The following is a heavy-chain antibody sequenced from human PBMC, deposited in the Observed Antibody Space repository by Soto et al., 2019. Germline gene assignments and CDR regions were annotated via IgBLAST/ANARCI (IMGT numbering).Heavy chain of an antibody. D-gene: IGHD3-10*01. J-gene: IGHJ4*02. CDR1: GASISSGVYY. Sequence: QVQLQESGPGLVKPSQTLSLTCTVSGASISSGVYYWSWFRQHPGQGLEWIGYMFKNGSTGYNPSLRSRVIISADTSQNHFSLKLSAVTAADTAMYFCARGVAPDYWGQGTLVTVSS. V-gene: IGHV4-31*03. CDR3: ARGVAPDY. CDR2: MFKNGST.